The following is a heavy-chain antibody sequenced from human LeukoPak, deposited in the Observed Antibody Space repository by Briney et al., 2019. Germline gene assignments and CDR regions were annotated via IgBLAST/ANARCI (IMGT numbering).Heavy chain of an antibody. CDR3: ARLLSARVYTYGYTVY. CDR2: INPKSGVT. D-gene: IGHD5-18*01. V-gene: IGHV1-2*02. J-gene: IGHJ4*02. Sequence: ASVKVSCKASGYPFDNYYMHWVRQAPGQGLEWMGWINPKSGVTNYAQKSQGRVTMTTDTASTTAYMELSRLRSDDTAIYYCARLLSARVYTYGYTVYWGQGTLVTVSS. CDR1: GYPFDNYY.